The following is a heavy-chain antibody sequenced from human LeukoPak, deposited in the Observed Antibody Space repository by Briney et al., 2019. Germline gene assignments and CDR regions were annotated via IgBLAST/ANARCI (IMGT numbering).Heavy chain of an antibody. CDR1: GFTFSDYY. V-gene: IGHV3-11*01. Sequence: GGSLRLSCAASGFTFSDYYMSWIRQAPGKGLDRVSYISTSGSTIYYADSVKGRFTISRDSAKNSLYLQMNSLRAEDTAVYYCARGPPQHYYGMDVWGQGTTVTVSS. D-gene: IGHD6-13*01. J-gene: IGHJ6*02. CDR3: ARGPPQHYYGMDV. CDR2: ISTSGSTI.